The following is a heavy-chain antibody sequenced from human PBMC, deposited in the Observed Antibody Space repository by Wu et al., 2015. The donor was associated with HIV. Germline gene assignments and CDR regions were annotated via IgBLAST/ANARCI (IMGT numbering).Heavy chain of an antibody. CDR1: GYTLTELS. CDR2: FDPEDGET. CDR3: ATDSPVSIAAAYGMDV. V-gene: IGHV1-24*01. J-gene: IGHJ6*02. Sequence: QVQLVQSGAEVKKPGASVKVSCKVSGYTLTELSMHWVRQAPGKGLEWMGGFDPEDGETIYAQKFQGRVTMTEDTSTDTAYMELSSLRSEDTAVYYCATDSPVSIAAAYGMDVWGQGDHGSPVSS. D-gene: IGHD6-13*01.